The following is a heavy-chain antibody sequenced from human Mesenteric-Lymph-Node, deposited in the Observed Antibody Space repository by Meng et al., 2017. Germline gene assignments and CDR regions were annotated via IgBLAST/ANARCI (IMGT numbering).Heavy chain of an antibody. Sequence: QVQLVQSGAEGKNPGAAVKGDGKPSGYSFTTYGIHWVRQAPGQSLEWMGWVNAASGNTRYSQKFQDRVTINRDTSASSAYMEVSSLRSEDTAVYYCAKSSLHAGTLYFDSWGQGTLVTVSS. V-gene: IGHV1-3*01. CDR2: VNAASGNT. D-gene: IGHD2-21*02. CDR1: GYSFTTYG. J-gene: IGHJ4*02. CDR3: AKSSLHAGTLYFDS.